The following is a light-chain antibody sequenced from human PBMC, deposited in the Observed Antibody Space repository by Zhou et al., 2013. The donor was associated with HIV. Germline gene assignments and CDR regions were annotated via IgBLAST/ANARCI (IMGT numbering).Light chain of an antibody. CDR2: GAS. CDR1: QSVSSSY. Sequence: EIVLTQSPGTLSLSPGERVILSCRASQSVSSSYLAWYQQKPGQAPRLLIYGASSRATGIPDRFSGSGSGTDFTLTISRLEPEDFAVYYCQQYGTSFTFGPGTRVDI. J-gene: IGKJ3*01. CDR3: QQYGTSFT. V-gene: IGKV3-20*01.